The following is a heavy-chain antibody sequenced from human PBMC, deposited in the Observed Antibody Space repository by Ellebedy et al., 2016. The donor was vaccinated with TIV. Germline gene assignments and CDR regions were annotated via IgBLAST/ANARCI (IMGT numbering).Heavy chain of an antibody. CDR3: TRDDGFGELVFDY. V-gene: IGHV3-74*01. D-gene: IGHD3-10*01. CDR2: IKGDGSGT. J-gene: IGHJ4*02. CDR1: GFTLSRYW. Sequence: PGGSLRLSCPASGFTLSRYWMNRVRQAPGKGLVWASRIKGDGSGTIYADSVKGRFTISRENAKNTLYLQRNSLRADDTAVYYCTRDDGFGELVFDYWGQGTLVTVSS.